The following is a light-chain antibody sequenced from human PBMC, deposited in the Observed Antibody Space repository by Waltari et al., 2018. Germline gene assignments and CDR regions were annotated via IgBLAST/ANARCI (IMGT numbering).Light chain of an antibody. V-gene: IGKV1-39*01. CDR2: AAS. Sequence: DIQMTQSPPSLSASVGDRVTISCRASQTVSNYLNWFQQKSGKAPKLLIYAASTLQGGVPPRFTGSGAGTDCTLTITSLQPEDFATYYCQQSYSLPPTFGQGTKVEVK. J-gene: IGKJ1*01. CDR3: QQSYSLPPT. CDR1: QTVSNY.